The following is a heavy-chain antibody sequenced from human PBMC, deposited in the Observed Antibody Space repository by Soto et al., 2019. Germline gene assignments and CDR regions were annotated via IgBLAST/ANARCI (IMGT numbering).Heavy chain of an antibody. D-gene: IGHD4-17*01. CDR1: GFTVSSNY. Sequence: EVQLVESGGGLVQPGGSLRLSCAASGFTVSSNYMSWVRQAPGKGLEWVSVIYSGGSTYYADSVKGRFTISRDNSKNTLDLQMNSLRAEDTAVYYWAREELPRDDGDYGGGWFDPWGQGTLVTVSS. V-gene: IGHV3-66*01. CDR2: IYSGGST. CDR3: AREELPRDDGDYGGGWFDP. J-gene: IGHJ5*02.